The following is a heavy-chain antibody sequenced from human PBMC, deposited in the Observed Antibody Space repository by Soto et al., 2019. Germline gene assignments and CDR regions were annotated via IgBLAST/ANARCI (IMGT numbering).Heavy chain of an antibody. CDR2: ISAYNGDS. D-gene: IGHD6-19*01. J-gene: IGHJ4*02. V-gene: IGHV1-18*01. CDR3: ARYSLSASGWELFDY. CDR1: GYTFTSYG. Sequence: QVQLVQSGAEVKKPGASVKVSCKASGYTFTSYGISWVRQAPGQGLEWVGWISAYNGDSNYAQKLQGRVTMTTDTSTSTAYMELSSLRSDDTAVYYCARYSLSASGWELFDYWGQGTLVTVSS.